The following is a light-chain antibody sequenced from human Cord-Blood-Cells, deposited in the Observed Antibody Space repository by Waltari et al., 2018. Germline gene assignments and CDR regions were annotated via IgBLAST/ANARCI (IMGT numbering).Light chain of an antibody. V-gene: IGLV1-44*01. CDR3: AAWDDSLNGVV. Sequence: QSVLTQPPSAAGTPGQRVTISCSGSSSIIGRKTGNWYQHHQGPAPKLPIYSNNQRPSGVPDRFSGSKSGTSASLAISGLQSEDEADYYCAAWDDSLNGVVFGGGTKLTVL. CDR1: SSIIGRKT. J-gene: IGLJ2*01. CDR2: SNN.